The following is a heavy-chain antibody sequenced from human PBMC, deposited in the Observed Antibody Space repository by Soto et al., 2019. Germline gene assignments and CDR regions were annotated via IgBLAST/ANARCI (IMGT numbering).Heavy chain of an antibody. D-gene: IGHD1-7*01. CDR3: ARDTGTTAKTFDY. V-gene: IGHV1-69*13. CDR2: IVPIFGTA. CDR1: GGTFSSYA. J-gene: IGHJ4*02. Sequence: SVKVSCKASGGTFSSYAISWVRQAPGQGLEWMGGIVPIFGTANYAQKFQGRGTITADESTSTAYMELSSLRSEDTAVYYCARDTGTTAKTFDYWGQGTLVTVSS.